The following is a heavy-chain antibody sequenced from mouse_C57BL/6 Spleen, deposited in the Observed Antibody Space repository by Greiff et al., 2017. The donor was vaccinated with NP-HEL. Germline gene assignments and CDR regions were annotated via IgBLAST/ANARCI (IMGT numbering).Heavy chain of an antibody. CDR1: GYSFTGYY. Sequence: EVKVMESGPELVKPGASVKISCKASGYSFTGYYMHWVKQSSEKSLEWIGEINPSTGGTSYNQKFKGKATLTVDKSSSTAYMQLKSLTSEDSAVYYCARFEGLRSFAYWGQGTLVTVSA. CDR2: INPSTGGT. J-gene: IGHJ3*01. V-gene: IGHV1-43*01. D-gene: IGHD3-2*02. CDR3: ARFEGLRSFAY.